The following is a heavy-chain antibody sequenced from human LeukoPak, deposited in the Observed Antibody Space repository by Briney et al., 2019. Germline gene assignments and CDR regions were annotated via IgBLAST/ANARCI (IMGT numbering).Heavy chain of an antibody. V-gene: IGHV3-30-3*01. J-gene: IGHJ6*02. D-gene: IGHD2-15*01. CDR3: ARDQGYCIGGRCHPMQSFYFYYALDV. CDR2: MSYDGSRK. Sequence: PGRSLRLSCAASGFAFGTYAIHWVRQTPGKGLEWVAVMSYDGSRKYYADSVKGRFTISRDNHKNTVSLQMNNLRPEDTAVYSCARDQGYCIGGRCHPMQSFYFYYALDVWGRGTAVTVS. CDR1: GFAFGTYA.